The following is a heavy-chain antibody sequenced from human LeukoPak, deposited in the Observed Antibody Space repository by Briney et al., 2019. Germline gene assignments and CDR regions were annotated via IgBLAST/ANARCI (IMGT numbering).Heavy chain of an antibody. J-gene: IGHJ5*02. V-gene: IGHV4-4*07. CDR1: GGSIGFYF. CDR3: VRDELRTTYRFSWDP. Sequence: SETLSLTCTVSGGSIGFYFWSWIRQSAGKGLEWIGRINGNGVTNYNPSLRSRVTMSVDTSKSQFSLNLRSVIAADSSVYYCVRDELRTTYRFSWDPWGQGILVTV. D-gene: IGHD3-16*02. CDR2: INGNGVT.